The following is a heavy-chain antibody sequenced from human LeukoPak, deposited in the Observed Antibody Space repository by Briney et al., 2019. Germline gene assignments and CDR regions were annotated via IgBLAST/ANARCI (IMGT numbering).Heavy chain of an antibody. J-gene: IGHJ4*02. CDR2: INPRGGST. D-gene: IGHD1-26*01. V-gene: IGHV1-46*01. CDR3: ARGRPVGETRDPFDY. Sequence: ASVKVSCKTSGCTFSSYYMHWVRQAPGQGLEWMGIINPRGGSTTYPQKFQDRITMTRDTSTTTVHLEVSSLTSEDTAVYYCARGRPVGETRDPFDYWGQGTLVTVSS. CDR1: GCTFSSYY.